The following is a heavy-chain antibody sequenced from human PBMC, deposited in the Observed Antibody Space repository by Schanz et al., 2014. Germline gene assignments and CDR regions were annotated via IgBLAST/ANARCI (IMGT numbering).Heavy chain of an antibody. CDR2: MYSSGST. Sequence: QVQLQESGPGLVKASETLSLTCSVSGGSINSGGYRWGWIRQPPGKGLEWIGTMYSSGSTYYNPSPKGGAPISADTSRNQSPLRVISVTAADTALYYCARLRGGGVIITTWGQGTLVTVSS. J-gene: IGHJ5*02. D-gene: IGHD3-10*01. CDR3: ARLRGGGVIITT. V-gene: IGHV4-39*01. CDR1: GGSINSGGYR.